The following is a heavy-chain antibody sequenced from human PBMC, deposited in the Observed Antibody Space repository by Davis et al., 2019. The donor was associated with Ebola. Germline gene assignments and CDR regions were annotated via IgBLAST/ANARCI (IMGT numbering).Heavy chain of an antibody. V-gene: IGHV3-23*01. D-gene: IGHD1-26*01. CDR1: GFTFSTYA. CDR3: ATLPGYY. Sequence: GGSLRLSCAASGFTFSTYAMGWVRQAPGKGLEWVSDISSGGGAPYYADSVKGRFTTFRDNPKNTLYLQMNNLRVEDTAVYYCATLPGYYWGQGTLVTVSS. CDR2: ISSGGGAP. J-gene: IGHJ4*02.